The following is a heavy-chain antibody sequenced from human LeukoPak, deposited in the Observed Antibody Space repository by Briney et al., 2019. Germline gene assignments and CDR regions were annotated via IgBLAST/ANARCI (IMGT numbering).Heavy chain of an antibody. CDR1: GGSISSGDYY. Sequence: SQTLSLTCTVSGGSISSGDYYWSWIRQPPGKGLEWIGYMSFSGSTYYNPSLKSRVTISADTSKNQFSLKLSSVTAADTAVYYCVREVATILNWFDPWGQGTLVTVSS. V-gene: IGHV4-30-4*01. CDR2: MSFSGST. J-gene: IGHJ5*02. D-gene: IGHD5-12*01. CDR3: VREVATILNWFDP.